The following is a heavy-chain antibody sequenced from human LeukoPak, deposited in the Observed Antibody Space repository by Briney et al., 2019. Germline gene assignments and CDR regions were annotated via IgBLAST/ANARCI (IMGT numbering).Heavy chain of an antibody. D-gene: IGHD2-2*01. CDR1: GFTFSSYW. CDR3: AREEYCSSTSCYDY. CDR2: IKQDGSEK. Sequence: GGSLRLSCAASGFTFSSYWMSWVRQAPGKGLEWVANIKQDGSEKYHVDSVKGRFTISRDNAKNSLYLQMNSLRAEDTAVYYCAREEYCSSTSCYDYWGQGTLVTVSS. V-gene: IGHV3-7*03. J-gene: IGHJ4*02.